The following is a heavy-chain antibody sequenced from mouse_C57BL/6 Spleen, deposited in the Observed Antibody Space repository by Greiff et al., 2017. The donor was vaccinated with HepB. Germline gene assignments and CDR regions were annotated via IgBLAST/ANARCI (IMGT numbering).Heavy chain of an antibody. CDR1: GFTFSDYY. V-gene: IGHV5-16*01. J-gene: IGHJ4*01. CDR3: SRDLGDYDGGAMDH. Sequence: EVQRVESEGGLVQPGSSMKLSCTASGFTFSDYYMAWVRQVPEKGLEWVANINYDGSSTYYLHSLKSRFIITRDNAKNILYLQMSSLKSEDTATYYCSRDLGDYDGGAMDHWGQGTSGTVSS. CDR2: INYDGSST. D-gene: IGHD2-4*01.